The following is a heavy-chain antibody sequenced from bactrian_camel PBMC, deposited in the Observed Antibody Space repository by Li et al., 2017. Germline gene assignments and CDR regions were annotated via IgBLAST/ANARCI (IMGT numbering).Heavy chain of an antibody. J-gene: IGHJ6*01. V-gene: IGHV3-2*01. CDR1: GFTFSNHY. D-gene: IGHD2*01. CDR2: IYSDGSNT. Sequence: VQLVESGGGLVQPGGSLRLSCAASGFTFSNHYMSWVRQAPGKGLEWVSRIYSDGSNTYYADSVKGRFTISRDNAKNTVYLQMNSLRSEDTALYYCATLACSGYCYYFYSWGQGTQVTVS. CDR3: ATLACSGYCYYFYS.